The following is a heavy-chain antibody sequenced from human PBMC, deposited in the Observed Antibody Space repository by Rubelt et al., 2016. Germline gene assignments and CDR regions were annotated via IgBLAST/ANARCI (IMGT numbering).Heavy chain of an antibody. Sequence: EVKLVESGGGLVQPGRSLRLSCAASGFTFDDYAMHWVRQAPGKGLEWVSGISGAGSTPYYADSVKGGFTIPRDNAKNTVFLQMNSLRAEDTAVYYCARYSSSSGGADYYFDYWGQGTLVTVSS. J-gene: IGHJ4*02. D-gene: IGHD6-6*01. CDR1: GFTFDDYA. CDR2: ISGAGSTP. CDR3: ARYSSSSGGADYYFDY. V-gene: IGHV3-9*01.